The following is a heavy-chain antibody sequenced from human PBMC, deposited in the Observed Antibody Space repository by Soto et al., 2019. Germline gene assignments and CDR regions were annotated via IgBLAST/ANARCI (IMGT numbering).Heavy chain of an antibody. CDR1: GFTFSSYG. V-gene: IGHV3-33*01. J-gene: IGHJ4*02. D-gene: IGHD5-12*01. CDR3: ARAGGYDWFDY. CDR2: IWYDGSNK. Sequence: QVQLVESGGGVVQPGRSLRLSCAASGFTFSSYGMHWVRQAPGKGLEWVAVIWYDGSNKYYADSMKGRFTISRDNSKNTLYLHMTSLRAEDTAVYYCARAGGYDWFDYWGQGTLVTVSS.